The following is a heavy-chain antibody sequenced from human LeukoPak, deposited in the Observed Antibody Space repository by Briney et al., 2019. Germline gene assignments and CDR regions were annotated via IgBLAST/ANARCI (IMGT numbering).Heavy chain of an antibody. CDR1: GFTFSSYS. CDR3: ARGSEY. V-gene: IGHV3-74*01. Sequence: GGSLRLSCAASGFTFSSYSMNWVRQAPGKGLVWVSRINGDGTSTSYADSVKGRFAISRDNAKNTLYLQMNSLRAEDTALYYCARGSEYWGQGTLVTVSS. D-gene: IGHD1-14*01. CDR2: INGDGTST. J-gene: IGHJ4*02.